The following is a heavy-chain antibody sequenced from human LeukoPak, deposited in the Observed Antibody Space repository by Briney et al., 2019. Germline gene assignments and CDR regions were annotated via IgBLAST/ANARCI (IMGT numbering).Heavy chain of an antibody. V-gene: IGHV3-48*01. CDR2: IRSSSET. Sequence: GGSLRLSCAASGFIFSQYSMNWVRQAPGKGLEWVSHIRSSSETFYADSVKGRFTISRDNARNSLYLQMNNLRGEDTAIYYCAGDAGNSGYGCDLWGQGTLVTVSS. CDR3: AGDAGNSGYGCDL. D-gene: IGHD5-12*01. CDR1: GFIFSQYS. J-gene: IGHJ5*02.